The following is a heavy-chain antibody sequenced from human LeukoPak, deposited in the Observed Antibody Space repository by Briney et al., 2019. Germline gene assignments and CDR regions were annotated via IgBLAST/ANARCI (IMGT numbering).Heavy chain of an antibody. J-gene: IGHJ3*02. CDR1: GYTFISYY. D-gene: IGHD3-3*01. CDR2: INPSGGST. Sequence: ASVKVSCKASGYTFISYYMHWVRQAPGQGLEWMGIINPSGGSTSYAQKFQGRVTMTRDTSISTAYMELSRLRSDDTAVYYCASPSATYYDFWSGYYTDAFDIWGQGTMVTVSS. CDR3: ASPSATYYDFWSGYYTDAFDI. V-gene: IGHV1-46*01.